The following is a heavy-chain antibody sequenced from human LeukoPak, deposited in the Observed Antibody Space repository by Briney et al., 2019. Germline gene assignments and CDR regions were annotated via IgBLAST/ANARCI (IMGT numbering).Heavy chain of an antibody. Sequence: SETLSLTCTVSGGSISSYYWSWIRQPPGKGLEWIGYIYYSGSTNYNPSLKSRVTISVDTSKNQFSLKLSSVTAADTAVYYCASCSPYGSGLGCWGQGTLVTVSS. CDR1: GGSISSYY. CDR2: IYYSGST. J-gene: IGHJ4*02. D-gene: IGHD2-15*01. V-gene: IGHV4-59*03. CDR3: ASCSPYGSGLGC.